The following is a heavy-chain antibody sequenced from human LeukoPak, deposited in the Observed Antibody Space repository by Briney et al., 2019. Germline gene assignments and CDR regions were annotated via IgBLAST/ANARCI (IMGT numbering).Heavy chain of an antibody. J-gene: IGHJ3*02. CDR3: ARVCSSTSCYRDAFDI. CDR2: IYYSGST. V-gene: IGHV4-30-4*08. D-gene: IGHD2-2*01. Sequence: SQTLSLTCTVSGGSISSGDYYWSWIRRPPGKGLEWTGYIYYSGSTYYNPSLKSRVTISVDTSKNQFSLKLSSVTAADTAVYYCARVCSSTSCYRDAFDIWGQGTMVTVSS. CDR1: GGSISSGDYY.